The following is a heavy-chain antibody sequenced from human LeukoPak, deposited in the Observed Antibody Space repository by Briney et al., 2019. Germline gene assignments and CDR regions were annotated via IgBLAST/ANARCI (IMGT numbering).Heavy chain of an antibody. D-gene: IGHD2-15*01. CDR3: ARDIIVLVPAAIPSYCGGGSCSWGTFAP. V-gene: IGHV1-69*04. J-gene: IGHJ5*02. Sequence: SVKVSCKASGGTFSSYAISWVRQAPGQGLEWMGRIIPIFGIANYAQKFQGRVTITADKSTSTAYMELSSLRSEDTAVYYCARDIIVLVPAAIPSYCGGGSCSWGTFAPWGQGPLVTVSS. CDR2: IIPIFGIA. CDR1: GGTFSSYA.